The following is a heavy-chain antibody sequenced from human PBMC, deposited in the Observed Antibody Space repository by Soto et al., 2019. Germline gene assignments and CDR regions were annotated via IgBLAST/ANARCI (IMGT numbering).Heavy chain of an antibody. CDR2: FYYSGST. CDR3: AASRYYDILTGYYLPPWYFDY. Sequence: PSETLSLTCTVSGSSIRSGDYYWSWIRQPPGKGLEWIGYFYYSGSTYYNPSLKSRVTISVDTSKNQFSRRLSSVTVADTAVYYCAASRYYDILTGYYLPPWYFDYWGQGTLVTVS. CDR1: GSSIRSGDYY. V-gene: IGHV4-30-4*01. D-gene: IGHD3-9*01. J-gene: IGHJ4*02.